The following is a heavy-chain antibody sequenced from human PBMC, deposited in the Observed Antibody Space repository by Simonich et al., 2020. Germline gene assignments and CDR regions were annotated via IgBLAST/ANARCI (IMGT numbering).Heavy chain of an antibody. CDR3: ARGALTGDYYYMDV. V-gene: IGHV1-2*02. J-gene: IGHJ6*03. D-gene: IGHD7-27*01. Sequence: QVQLLQSGAEVQKPWSSVKVSCTASGYTFTGYSMHWVRQAPGKGLEWMGWSNPKSGGTNYAQKFQGRVTMTRDTSISTAYMELSRLRSDDTAVYYCARGALTGDYYYMDVWGKGTTVTVSS. CDR2: SNPKSGGT. CDR1: GYTFTGYS.